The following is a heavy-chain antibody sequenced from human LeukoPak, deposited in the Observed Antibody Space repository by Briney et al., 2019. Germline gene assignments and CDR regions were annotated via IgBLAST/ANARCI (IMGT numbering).Heavy chain of an antibody. V-gene: IGHV1-46*01. CDR3: ARGDGYSGYDSRYYYYYMDV. CDR1: GYTFTSYY. CDR2: INPSGGST. J-gene: IGHJ6*03. D-gene: IGHD5-12*01. Sequence: ASVKVSCKASGYTFTSYYMHWVRHAPGQGREWMGIINPSGGSTSYAQKFQGRVTMTRDMSTSTVYMELSSLRSEDTAVYYCARGDGYSGYDSRYYYYYMDVWGKGTTVTVSS.